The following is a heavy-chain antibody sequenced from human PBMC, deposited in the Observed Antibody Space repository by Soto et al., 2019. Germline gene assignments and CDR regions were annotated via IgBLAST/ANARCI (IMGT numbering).Heavy chain of an antibody. V-gene: IGHV1-2*02. D-gene: IGHD3-22*01. CDR2: INPSSGGT. J-gene: IGHJ3*02. CDR1: GYTFSGHY. CDR3: AKAHYDGTGDYLTALDI. Sequence: QVQLVQSGAEMKKPGASVKVSCKASGYTFSGHYIHWVRQAPGQGPEWLGWINPSSGGTNYVQKFQGRXTXAXXTSISTAYMELSWLTSDDTAVYYCAKAHYDGTGDYLTALDIWGQGTMVTVSS.